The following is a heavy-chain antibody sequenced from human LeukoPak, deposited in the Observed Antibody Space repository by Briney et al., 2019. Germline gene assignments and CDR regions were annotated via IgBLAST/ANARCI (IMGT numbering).Heavy chain of an antibody. CDR3: ARGSPTHYYDSSGYNDY. Sequence: QLGGTLRLSCAASGFPFSSHGMSWVRQAPGKGLEWVSGIIGGGGSTYYADSVKGRFTISRDNSKNTLYLQMNSLRAEDTAVYYCARGSPTHYYDSSGYNDYWGQGTLVTVSS. CDR2: IIGGGGST. D-gene: IGHD3-22*01. CDR1: GFPFSSHG. V-gene: IGHV3-23*01. J-gene: IGHJ4*02.